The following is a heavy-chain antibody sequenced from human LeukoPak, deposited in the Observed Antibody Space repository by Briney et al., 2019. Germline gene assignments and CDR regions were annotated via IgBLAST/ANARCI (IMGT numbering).Heavy chain of an antibody. J-gene: IGHJ6*02. CDR3: ARDWRTGTTDYYYGMDV. Sequence: ASVKVSCKASGYTFTSYGISWVRQAPGQGLEWMGWISAYNGNTNYAQKLQGRVTMTTDTSTSTAYMELRSLRSDDTAVYYCARDWRTGTTDYYYGMDVWGQGTTVTASS. CDR1: GYTFTSYG. D-gene: IGHD1-7*01. V-gene: IGHV1-18*01. CDR2: ISAYNGNT.